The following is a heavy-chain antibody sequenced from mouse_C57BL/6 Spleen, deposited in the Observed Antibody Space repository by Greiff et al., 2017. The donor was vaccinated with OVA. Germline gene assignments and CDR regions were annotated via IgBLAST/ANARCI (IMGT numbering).Heavy chain of an antibody. D-gene: IGHD1-1*01. V-gene: IGHV3-1*01. CDR3: ARGGGYFGSSSWFAY. CDR1: GYSITSGYD. Sequence: EVMLVESGPGMVKPSQSLSLTCTVTGYSITSGYDWHWIRHFPGNKLEWMGYISYSGSTNYNPSLKSRISITHDTSKNHFFLKLNSVTTEDTATYYCARGGGYFGSSSWFAYWGQGTLVTVSA. CDR2: ISYSGST. J-gene: IGHJ3*01.